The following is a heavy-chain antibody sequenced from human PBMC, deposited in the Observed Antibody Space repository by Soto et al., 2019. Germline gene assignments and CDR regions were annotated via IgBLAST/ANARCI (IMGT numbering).Heavy chain of an antibody. J-gene: IGHJ4*02. D-gene: IGHD6-6*01. CDR3: ARGGVAARPLSFDY. CDR1: GGSFSGYY. CDR2: INHSGST. V-gene: IGHV4-34*01. Sequence: SETLSLTCAVYGGSFSGYYWSWIRQPPGKGLEWIGEINHSGSTNYNPSLKSRVTISVDTSKNQFSLKLSSVTAADTAVYYCARGGVAARPLSFDYWGQGTLVTVSS.